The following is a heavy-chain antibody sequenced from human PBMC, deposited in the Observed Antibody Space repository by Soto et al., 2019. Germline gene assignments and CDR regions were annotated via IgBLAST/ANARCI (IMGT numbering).Heavy chain of an antibody. D-gene: IGHD6-13*01. Sequence: PGESLKISCKGSGYGFTSYWIGWVRQMPGKGLEWMGIIYPGDSDTRYSPSFQGQVTISADKSISTAYLQWSSLKASDTAMFYCASLQPDYYYGMDVWGQGTTVTVSS. CDR2: IYPGDSDT. CDR3: ASLQPDYYYGMDV. V-gene: IGHV5-51*01. J-gene: IGHJ6*02. CDR1: GYGFTSYW.